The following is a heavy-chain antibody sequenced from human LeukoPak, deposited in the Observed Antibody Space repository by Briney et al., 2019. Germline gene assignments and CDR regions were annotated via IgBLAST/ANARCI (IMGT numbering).Heavy chain of an antibody. Sequence: SETLSLTCSVSGGSISSYYWSWIRQPPGKGLEWIGYIYFSGSTNYNPSLKSRVAMSVDTSKNQFSLKLSSVTAADTAVYYCARAGSSAYVLDYWGQGTLVTVSS. CDR2: IYFSGST. V-gene: IGHV4-59*01. J-gene: IGHJ4*02. CDR3: ARAGSSAYVLDY. D-gene: IGHD3-22*01. CDR1: GGSISSYY.